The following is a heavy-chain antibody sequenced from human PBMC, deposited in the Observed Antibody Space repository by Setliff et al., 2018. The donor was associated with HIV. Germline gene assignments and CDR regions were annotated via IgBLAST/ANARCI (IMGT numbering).Heavy chain of an antibody. CDR1: GFTLSVYG. D-gene: IGHD5-12*01. CDR2: LWYDGGKK. J-gene: IGHJ6*02. CDR3: ARGSGYDKGAYHYYYGMDV. V-gene: IGHV3-33*01. Sequence: PGGSLRLSCEGSGFTLSVYGMHWVRQAPGKGLEWVAVLWYDGGKKHYADSLKGRFTISRDDSKNTLYLQMNSLRAEDTALYYCARGSGYDKGAYHYYYGMDVWGQGTTVTVSS.